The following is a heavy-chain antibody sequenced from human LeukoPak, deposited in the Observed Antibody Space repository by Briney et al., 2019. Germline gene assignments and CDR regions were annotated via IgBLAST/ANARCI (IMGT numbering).Heavy chain of an antibody. CDR3: AKDRYYDIRGRLDP. J-gene: IGHJ5*02. D-gene: IGHD3-10*02. Sequence: GGSLRLSCAASGFTFSSFGMHWVRQAPDKGLEWVAVISYDGSDSYYADSVKGRFTVSRDNSKDTLYLQMNSLTTEDTAVYYCAKDRYYDIRGRLDPWGQGTLVTVSS. CDR1: GFTFSSFG. V-gene: IGHV3-30*18. CDR2: ISYDGSDS.